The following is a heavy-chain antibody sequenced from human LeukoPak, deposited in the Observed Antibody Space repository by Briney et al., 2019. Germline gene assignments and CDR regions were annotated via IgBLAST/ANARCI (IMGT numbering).Heavy chain of an antibody. V-gene: IGHV1-2*02. Sequence: GASVKVSCKASGYTFTGYYMHWVRQAPGQGLEWMGWINPNSGGTNYAQKFQGRVTMTRDTSITTAYMEMGRLRSDDTALYYCARSPHILTGENFDYWGQGTLVTVSS. CDR3: ARSPHILTGENFDY. CDR1: GYTFTGYY. CDR2: INPNSGGT. D-gene: IGHD3-9*01. J-gene: IGHJ4*02.